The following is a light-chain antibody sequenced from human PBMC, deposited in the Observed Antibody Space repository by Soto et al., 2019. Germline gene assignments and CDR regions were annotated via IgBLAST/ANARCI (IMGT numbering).Light chain of an antibody. CDR1: QSVSSSY. Sequence: EIVVSQSPGTLSLSPGERATLSCRASQSVSSSYLAWYQQKPGAAPRLLIYGASSRATGIPDRFSGSGSGTDFTLTISRLEPEDFAVYYCQQYGRSPRTFGEGTKVDIK. CDR3: QQYGRSPRT. J-gene: IGKJ4*02. CDR2: GAS. V-gene: IGKV3-20*01.